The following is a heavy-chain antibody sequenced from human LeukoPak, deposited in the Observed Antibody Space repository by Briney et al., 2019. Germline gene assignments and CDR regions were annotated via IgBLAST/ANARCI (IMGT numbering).Heavy chain of an antibody. CDR2: IISDHSST. J-gene: IGHJ3*02. CDR1: GFTFSSYW. D-gene: IGHD6-19*01. CDR3: AREMAYSSGRAFDI. V-gene: IGHV3-74*01. Sequence: GGSLRLSCAASGFTFSSYWMHWVRQTPGKGLVWVSRIISDHSSTSYADSVKGRLTISRDNAKNTLYLQMNSLRVEDTAVYYCAREMAYSSGRAFDIWGQGVMVTVSS.